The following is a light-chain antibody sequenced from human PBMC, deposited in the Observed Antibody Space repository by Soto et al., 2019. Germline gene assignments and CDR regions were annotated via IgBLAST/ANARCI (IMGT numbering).Light chain of an antibody. CDR3: AAWDGSLNNVL. V-gene: IGLV1-44*01. CDR1: SSSIGTNT. Sequence: QSVLTQPPSASGTPGQRVIISCSGSSSSIGTNTVNWYRQLPGTAPKLLIYGNNQRPSGVPDRFSGSKSGTSASLAISGLQSEDEADYYCAAWDGSLNNVLFGGGTKVTVL. J-gene: IGLJ2*01. CDR2: GNN.